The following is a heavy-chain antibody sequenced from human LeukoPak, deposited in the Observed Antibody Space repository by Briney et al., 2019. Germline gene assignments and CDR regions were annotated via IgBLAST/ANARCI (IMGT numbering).Heavy chain of an antibody. CDR2: INPSGGST. Sequence: GASVTVSCKASGYTFTSYYMHWVRQAPGQGLEWMGLINPSGGSTNYAQKFQGRLTMTRDTSTSTVYMELSSLRSEDTAVYYCAREFGSGDYWGQGTLVTVSS. J-gene: IGHJ4*02. CDR1: GYTFTSYY. D-gene: IGHD3-16*01. V-gene: IGHV1-46*01. CDR3: AREFGSGDY.